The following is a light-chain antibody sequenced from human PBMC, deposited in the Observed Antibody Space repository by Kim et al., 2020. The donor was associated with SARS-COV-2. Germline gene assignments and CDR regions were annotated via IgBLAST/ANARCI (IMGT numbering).Light chain of an antibody. CDR1: SPRSYY. Sequence: LGQTVRITCQGDSPRSYYASWYQQKPGQAPVLVIYGKNNPPSGIPDRFSGSSSGNTASLTITGAQAEDEADYYCNSRDSSGNHLYVFGTGTKVTVL. V-gene: IGLV3-19*01. J-gene: IGLJ1*01. CDR3: NSRDSSGNHLYV. CDR2: GKN.